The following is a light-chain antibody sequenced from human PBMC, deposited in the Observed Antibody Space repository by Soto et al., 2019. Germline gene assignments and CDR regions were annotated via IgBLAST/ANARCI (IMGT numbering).Light chain of an antibody. CDR1: QSVSNNY. CDR3: HQYGSSRT. Sequence: DTVLTQSPGTLSLSPGERATLSCRASQSVSNNYLAWYQQKPGQAPRLLIYGASSRATGIPDRVSGSGSGTDFTLTISRLEPEDSAVYYCHQYGSSRTFGQGTKVEIK. V-gene: IGKV3-20*01. CDR2: GAS. J-gene: IGKJ1*01.